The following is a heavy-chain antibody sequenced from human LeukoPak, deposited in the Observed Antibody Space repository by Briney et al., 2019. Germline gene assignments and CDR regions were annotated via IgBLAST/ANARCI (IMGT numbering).Heavy chain of an antibody. V-gene: IGHV1-8*01. D-gene: IGHD3-10*01. CDR1: GYTFTSYD. J-gene: IGHJ5*02. CDR3: ASYYYGSGSYESWFDL. CDR2: MNPNSGNT. Sequence: ASVKVPCKASGYTFTSYDINWVRQATGQGLEWMGWMNPNSGNTGYAQKFQGRVTMTRNTSISTAYMELSSLRSEDTAVYYCASYYYGSGSYESWFDLWGQGTLVTVSS.